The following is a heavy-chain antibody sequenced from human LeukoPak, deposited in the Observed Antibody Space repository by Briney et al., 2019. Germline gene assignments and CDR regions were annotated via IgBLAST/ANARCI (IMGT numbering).Heavy chain of an antibody. D-gene: IGHD6-13*01. CDR1: GYTFTSYD. CDR2: MNPNSGNT. V-gene: IGHV1-8*01. Sequence: WASVKVSCKASGYTFTSYDINWVRQATGQGLEWMGWMNPNSGNTGYAQKFQGRVTMTRNTSISTAYMELSSLRSEDTAVYYCARPSIAAAGTPSDAFDIWGQGTMVTVSS. CDR3: ARPSIAAAGTPSDAFDI. J-gene: IGHJ3*02.